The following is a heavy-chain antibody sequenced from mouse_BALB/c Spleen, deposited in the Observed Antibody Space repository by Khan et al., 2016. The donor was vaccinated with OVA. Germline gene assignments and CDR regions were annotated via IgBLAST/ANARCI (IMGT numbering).Heavy chain of an antibody. V-gene: IGHV3-1*02. J-gene: IGHJ3*01. Sequence: VQLKESGPDLVTPSQSLSLTCTVTGYSITSGYSWHWIRQFPGNKLEWMGYIHYSCSTSYKPSLKSRISITRDTSKKQFFQQLNSVTTEDTATYYCAGGFPTYWGQGTLVTVSA. CDR2: IHYSCST. CDR3: AGGFPTY. CDR1: GYSITSGYS.